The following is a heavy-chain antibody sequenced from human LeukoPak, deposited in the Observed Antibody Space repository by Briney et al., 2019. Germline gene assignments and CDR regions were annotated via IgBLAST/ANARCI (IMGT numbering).Heavy chain of an antibody. J-gene: IGHJ6*03. Sequence: SETLSLTCTVSGVSITSSYWGWIRQPAAKGLEWIGHIFMGGTTNYNSSLKSRVTMSVDTSNNQFSLRLSSVTAADTAVYYCARVRLDVGRYYTMDVWGEGTTVTASS. CDR2: IFMGGTT. V-gene: IGHV4-4*07. CDR1: GVSITSSY. CDR3: ARVRLDVGRYYTMDV. D-gene: IGHD6-25*01.